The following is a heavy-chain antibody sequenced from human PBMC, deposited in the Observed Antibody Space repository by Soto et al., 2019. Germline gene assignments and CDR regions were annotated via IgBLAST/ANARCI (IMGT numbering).Heavy chain of an antibody. D-gene: IGHD2-2*01. CDR1: GFTFSSYA. V-gene: IGHV3-23*01. J-gene: IGHJ5*02. CDR2: ISGSGGST. CDR3: ARHIVVVPAAMPAWFDP. Sequence: GGSLRLSCAASGFTFSSYAMSWVRQAPGKGLEWVSAISGSGGSTYYADSVKGRFTISRDNSKNTLYLQMNSLRAEDTAVYYCARHIVVVPAAMPAWFDPWGQGTLVTVSS.